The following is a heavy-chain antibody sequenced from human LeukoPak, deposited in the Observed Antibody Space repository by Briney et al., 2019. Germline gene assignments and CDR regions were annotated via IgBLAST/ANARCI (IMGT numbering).Heavy chain of an antibody. J-gene: IGHJ5*02. CDR1: GYTFTSYG. D-gene: IGHD2-2*02. CDR3: ARDHCSSTSCYSWFDP. Sequence: RASVKVSCKASGYTFTSYGISWVRQAPGQGLEWMGWISAYNGNTNYAQKLQGRVTMTTDTSTSTAYMELRSLRSDDTAVYYCARDHCSSTSCYSWFDPWGQGTLVTVSS. CDR2: ISAYNGNT. V-gene: IGHV1-18*01.